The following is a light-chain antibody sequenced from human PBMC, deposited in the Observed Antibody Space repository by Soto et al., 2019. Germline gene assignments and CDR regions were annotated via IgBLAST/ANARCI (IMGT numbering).Light chain of an antibody. J-gene: IGKJ1*01. V-gene: IGKV3-20*01. CDR3: HQFATTRS. CDR1: QSVSSNY. Sequence: EIVLTQSPGTLSLSPGERATLSCRTNQSVSSNYLAWYHQKPGQAPRLLIYGASSRATGIPDRFSGSGSGTDFTLTISRLEPEDFAVYYCHQFATTRSFGQGTKVDIK. CDR2: GAS.